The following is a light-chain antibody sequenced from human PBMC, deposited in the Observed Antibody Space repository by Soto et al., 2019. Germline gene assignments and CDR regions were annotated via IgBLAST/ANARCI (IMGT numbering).Light chain of an antibody. CDR2: SNN. J-gene: IGLJ1*01. CDR1: SSNIGSNT. V-gene: IGLV1-44*01. Sequence: QPVLTQPPAASGTPGQRVTISCAGSSSNIGSNTVSWYQQLPQRAPKLLIFSNNQRPSGVPERFSGSKSGTSAALAISGLQSEDEADYYCATWADGLNSYVFGTGTQLTVL. CDR3: ATWADGLNSYV.